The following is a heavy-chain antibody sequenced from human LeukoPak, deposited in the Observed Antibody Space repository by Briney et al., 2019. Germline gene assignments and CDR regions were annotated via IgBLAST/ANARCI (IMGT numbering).Heavy chain of an antibody. V-gene: IGHV4-30-2*01. D-gene: IGHD2-2*01. CDR3: ARAENLDCSSTSCYRNNAFDI. Sequence: PSETLSLTCAVSGGSISSGGYSWSWIRQPPGKGLEWIGYTYHSGSTYYNPSLKSRVTISVDRSKNQFSLKLSSVTAADTAVYYCARAENLDCSSTSCYRNNAFDIWGQGTMVTVSS. CDR1: GGSISSGGYS. J-gene: IGHJ3*02. CDR2: TYHSGST.